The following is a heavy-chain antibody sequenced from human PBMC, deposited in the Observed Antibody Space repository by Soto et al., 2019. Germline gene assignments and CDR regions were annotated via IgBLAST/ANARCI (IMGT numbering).Heavy chain of an antibody. CDR3: ARGRMVRGVTTFDY. Sequence: QVQLVQSGAEVKKPGSSVMVSCKSSGGTFSSYAISWVRQAPGQGLEWMGGIIPIFGTANYAQKFQGRGTITADKSTSTAYMELSSLRSEDTAVYYCARGRMVRGVTTFDYWGQGTLVTVAS. CDR2: IIPIFGTA. D-gene: IGHD3-10*01. J-gene: IGHJ4*02. V-gene: IGHV1-69*06. CDR1: GGTFSSYA.